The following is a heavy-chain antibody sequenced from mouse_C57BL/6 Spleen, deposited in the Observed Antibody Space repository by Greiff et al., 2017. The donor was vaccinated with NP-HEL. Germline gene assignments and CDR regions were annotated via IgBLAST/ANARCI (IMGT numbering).Heavy chain of an antibody. J-gene: IGHJ1*03. D-gene: IGHD4-1*01. CDR1: GYTFTSYW. Sequence: VQLQQSGAELVRPGSSVKLSCKASGYTFTSYWMDWVKQRPGQGLEWIGNIYPSDSETHYNQKFKDKATLTVDKSSSTAYMQLSSLTSEDSAVYYFARRANCDWYFDVWGTGTTVTVSS. V-gene: IGHV1-61*01. CDR3: ARRANCDWYFDV. CDR2: IYPSDSET.